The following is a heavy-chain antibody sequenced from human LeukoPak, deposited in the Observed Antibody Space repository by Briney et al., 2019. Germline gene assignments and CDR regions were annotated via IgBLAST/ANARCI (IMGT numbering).Heavy chain of an antibody. J-gene: IGHJ3*02. D-gene: IGHD1-26*01. CDR2: IRSKANSYAT. Sequence: GGSLRLSCAASGFTFSGSAMHWVRQASGKGLESVGRIRSKANSYATAYAASVKGRFIISRDDSKNTAYLQMNSLKTEDTAVYYCTRHEVVGAADAFDIWGQGTMVTVSS. V-gene: IGHV3-73*01. CDR3: TRHEVVGAADAFDI. CDR1: GFTFSGSA.